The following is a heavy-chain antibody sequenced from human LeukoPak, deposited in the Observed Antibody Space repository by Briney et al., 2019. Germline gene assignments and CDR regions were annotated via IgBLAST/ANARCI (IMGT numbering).Heavy chain of an antibody. CDR1: GFTFDDYA. J-gene: IGHJ4*02. Sequence: PGGSLRLSCAASGFTFDDYAMHWVRQAPGKGLEWVSLISWDGGSTYYADSAKGRFTISRDNSKNSLYLQLNSLRAEATALYYCAKDGSGSYFTYLDYWGQGTLVTVSS. CDR2: ISWDGGST. CDR3: AKDGSGSYFTYLDY. D-gene: IGHD3-10*01. V-gene: IGHV3-43D*03.